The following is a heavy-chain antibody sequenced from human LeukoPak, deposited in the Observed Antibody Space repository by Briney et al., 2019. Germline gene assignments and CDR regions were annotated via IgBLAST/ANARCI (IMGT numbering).Heavy chain of an antibody. Sequence: SETLSLTCAVYGGSFSGYYWSWIRQPPGKGLEWIGEINHSGSTNYNPSLKSRVTISVDTSKNQFSLKLSSVTAADTAVYYCARSKNYYYYYMDVWGKGTTVTVSS. CDR3: ARSKNYYYYYMDV. CDR1: GGSFSGYY. J-gene: IGHJ6*03. V-gene: IGHV4-34*01. CDR2: INHSGST.